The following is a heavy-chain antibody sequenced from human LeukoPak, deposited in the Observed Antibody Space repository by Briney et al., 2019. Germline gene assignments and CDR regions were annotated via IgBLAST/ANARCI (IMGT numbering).Heavy chain of an antibody. V-gene: IGHV1-69*05. CDR2: IIPIFGTA. CDR1: GGTFSSYA. J-gene: IGHJ6*03. CDR3: ARGRYGSSCSPYYYYYMDV. Sequence: SVKVSCKASGGTFSSYAISWVRQAPGQGLEWMGGIIPIFGTANYAQKFQGRVTITTDESTSTAYMELSSLRSEDTAVYYCARGRYGSSCSPYYYYYMDVWGKGTTVTVSS. D-gene: IGHD6-13*01.